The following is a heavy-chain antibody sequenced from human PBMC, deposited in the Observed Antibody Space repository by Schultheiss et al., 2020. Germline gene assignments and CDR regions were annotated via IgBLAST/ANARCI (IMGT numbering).Heavy chain of an antibody. Sequence: ASVKVSCKASGGTSSSYTISWVRQAPGQGLEWMGWISAYNGNTNYAQKLQGRVTMTTDTSTSTAYMELRSLRSDDTAVYYCARDKRNTSPFDYWGQGTLVNVSS. CDR2: ISAYNGNT. CDR3: ARDKRNTSPFDY. CDR1: GGTSSSYT. V-gene: IGHV1-18*01. D-gene: IGHD1-1*01. J-gene: IGHJ4*02.